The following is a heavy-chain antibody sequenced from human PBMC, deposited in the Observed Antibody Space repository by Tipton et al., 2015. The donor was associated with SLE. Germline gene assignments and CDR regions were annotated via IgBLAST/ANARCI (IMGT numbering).Heavy chain of an antibody. J-gene: IGHJ3*02. V-gene: IGHV3-23*01. CDR3: ARERVGAFDI. D-gene: IGHD1-26*01. Sequence: SLRLSCAASGFTFRSYAMSWVRQAPGKGLEWVSGISDSGASTYSADSVKGRFTISRDNSKNTLYLQMNSLRAEDTAVYYCARERVGAFDIWGQGTMVTVSS. CDR2: ISDSGAST. CDR1: GFTFRSYA.